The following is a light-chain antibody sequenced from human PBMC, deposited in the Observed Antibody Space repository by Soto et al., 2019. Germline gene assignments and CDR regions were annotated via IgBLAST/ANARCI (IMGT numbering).Light chain of an antibody. CDR3: CSYAGSSAHVV. Sequence: QSVLTQPASVSGSPGQSITISCTGTSSDVGSYSLVSWYQQHPGKAPKLMIYGDSKRPSGISNRFSGSKSGNTASLTISGLQAEDEADYYCCSYAGSSAHVVFGGGTKLTVL. J-gene: IGLJ2*01. V-gene: IGLV2-23*01. CDR1: SSDVGSYSL. CDR2: GDS.